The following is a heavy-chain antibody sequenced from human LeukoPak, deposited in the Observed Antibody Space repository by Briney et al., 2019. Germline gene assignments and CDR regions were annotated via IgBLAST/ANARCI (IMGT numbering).Heavy chain of an antibody. CDR3: ARGPLRNGMDV. V-gene: IGHV3-30-3*01. J-gene: IGHJ6*02. CDR2: TSYDDINR. CDR1: GFTFGGHA. Sequence: QAGGSLRLSCAASGFTFGGHAMHWVRQAPGKGLEWVAVTSYDDINRFYLDSVKGRFTISRDNAKNSLNLQMNSLRAEDTAVYYCARGPLRNGMDVWGQGTTVTVSS.